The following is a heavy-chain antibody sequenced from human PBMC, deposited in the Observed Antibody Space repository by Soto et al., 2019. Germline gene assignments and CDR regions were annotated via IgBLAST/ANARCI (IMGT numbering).Heavy chain of an antibody. D-gene: IGHD3-16*01. J-gene: IGHJ4*02. CDR1: GXXXXSYV. Sequence: QVQLVQSGAEVXRXXSSXXXXXESXGXXXXSYVXXXVRQAPGQGLEWMGGIIPIIGVTHYAQKFQGRVTISALSSTGTAYMELTNLGFEDTALYYCARESLGAKGADHWGQGTLVTVSS. CDR2: IIPIIGVT. V-gene: IGHV1-69*17. CDR3: ARESLGAKGADH.